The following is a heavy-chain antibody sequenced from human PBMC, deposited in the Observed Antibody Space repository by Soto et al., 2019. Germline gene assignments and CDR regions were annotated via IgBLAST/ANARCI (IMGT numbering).Heavy chain of an antibody. CDR1: GYTFTSYG. Sequence: ASVKVSCKASGYTFTSYGISWVLQAPGQGLEWMGWISAYNGNTNYAQKLQGRVTMTTDTSTSTAYMELRSLRSDDTAVYYCAIHNSRRWDFYGMDVCGKGNKVTVYS. D-gene: IGHD6-13*01. J-gene: IGHJ6*04. CDR2: ISAYNGNT. CDR3: AIHNSRRWDFYGMDV. V-gene: IGHV1-18*01.